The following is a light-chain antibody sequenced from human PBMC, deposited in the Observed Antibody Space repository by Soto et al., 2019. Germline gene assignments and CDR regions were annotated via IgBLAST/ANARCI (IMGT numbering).Light chain of an antibody. V-gene: IGLV2-14*01. J-gene: IGLJ2*01. CDR3: SSYTSSITLL. CDR1: SSDVGGYDY. Sequence: QSALTQPASVSGSPGQSITISCTGTSSDVGGYDYVSWYQQHPGKAPTLMIYDVSSRPSGVSDRFSGSKSGNTASLTISGLQAEDEADYYCSSYTSSITLLFGGGTQLTVL. CDR2: DVS.